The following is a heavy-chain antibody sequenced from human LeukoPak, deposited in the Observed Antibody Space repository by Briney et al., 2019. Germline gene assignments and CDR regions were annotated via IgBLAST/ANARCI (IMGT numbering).Heavy chain of an antibody. J-gene: IGHJ4*02. CDR1: GYSFTNYW. CDR3: ARYSSGWSVDY. CDR2: IYPGDSDT. V-gene: IGHV5-51*01. Sequence: GESLKVSCKGSGYSFTNYWIGWVRQMPGKGLEWMGIIYPGDSDTRYSPSFQGQVTISTDKSIGTAYLQWSSLKASDTAMYYCARYSSGWSVDYWGQGTLVTVSS. D-gene: IGHD6-19*01.